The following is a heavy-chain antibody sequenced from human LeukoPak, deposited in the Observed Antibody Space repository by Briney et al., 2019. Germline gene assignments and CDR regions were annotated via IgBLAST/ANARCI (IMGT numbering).Heavy chain of an antibody. CDR2: IYTSGNT. CDR1: GGSISSFC. J-gene: IGHJ4*02. V-gene: IGHV4-4*07. Sequence: SETLSLTCTVSGGSISSFCWSWIRQPAGKGLEWIGRIYTSGNTNYNPSLKSRVTMSVDTPKKQFSLKLSSVTAADTAVYYCARATMDDDGSGYKHFDYWGQGTLVTVSS. D-gene: IGHD3-22*01. CDR3: ARATMDDDGSGYKHFDY.